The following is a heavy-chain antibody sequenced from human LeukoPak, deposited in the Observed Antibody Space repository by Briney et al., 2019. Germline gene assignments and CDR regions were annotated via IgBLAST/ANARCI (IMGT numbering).Heavy chain of an antibody. D-gene: IGHD3-9*01. J-gene: IGHJ4*02. CDR2: ISYDGSNK. CDR3: ANGRLRYFDWLPLGY. CDR1: GFTFSSYG. Sequence: PGRSLRLSCAASGFTFSSYGMHWVRQAPGKGLEWVAVISYDGSNKYYADSVKGRFTISRDNSKNTLYLQTNSLRAEDTAVYYCANGRLRYFDWLPLGYWGQGTLVTVSS. V-gene: IGHV3-30*18.